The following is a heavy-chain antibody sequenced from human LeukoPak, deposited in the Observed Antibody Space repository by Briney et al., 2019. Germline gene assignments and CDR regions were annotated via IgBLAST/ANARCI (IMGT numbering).Heavy chain of an antibody. CDR2: IYYSGST. CDR3: ARLDGYNIDC. D-gene: IGHD5-24*01. J-gene: IGHJ4*02. Sequence: SETLSLTCTVSGGSISSSSYYWGWIRQPPGKGLEWLGSIYYSGSTYYNPSLKSRVTISVDTSKNQFSLKLSSVTAADTAVDYCARLDGYNIDCWGQGTLVTVSS. V-gene: IGHV4-39*01. CDR1: GGSISSSSYY.